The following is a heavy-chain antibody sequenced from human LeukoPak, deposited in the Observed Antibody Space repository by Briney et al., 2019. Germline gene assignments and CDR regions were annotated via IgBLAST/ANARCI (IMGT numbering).Heavy chain of an antibody. CDR2: IIPIFGTA. Sequence: SVKVSCKASGGTFSSYAISWVRQAPGQGLEWMGGIIPIFGTANYAQKFQGRVTITADESTSTAYMELSGLRSEDTAVYYCARGHDYGPINDYWGQGTLVTVSS. CDR1: GGTFSSYA. D-gene: IGHD4-17*01. V-gene: IGHV1-69*13. J-gene: IGHJ4*02. CDR3: ARGHDYGPINDY.